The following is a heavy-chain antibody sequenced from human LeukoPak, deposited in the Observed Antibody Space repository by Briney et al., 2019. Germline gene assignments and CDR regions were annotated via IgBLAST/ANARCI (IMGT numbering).Heavy chain of an antibody. D-gene: IGHD3-22*01. CDR3: ARGPFCTDDSCYENWFDS. J-gene: IGHJ5*01. CDR1: GGSLSGFY. CDR2: INLTGNT. V-gene: IGHV4-34*01. Sequence: PSETLSLTCAVDGGSLSGFYWTWIRQTPGKGLEWIGEINLTGNTNYNPSLTDYTPSLKSRVTISVDSSQTQLSLKLTSVTAADTGVYYCARGPFCTDDSCYENWFDSWGQGSQVTVSS.